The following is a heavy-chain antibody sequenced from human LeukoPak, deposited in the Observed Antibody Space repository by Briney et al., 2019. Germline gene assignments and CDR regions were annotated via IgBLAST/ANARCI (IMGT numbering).Heavy chain of an antibody. CDR2: IYPGDSDT. Sequence: GESLKISSKGSGYSFTSYWIGWVRQMPGKGLEWMGIIYPGDSDTRYSPSFQGQVTISADKSISTAYLQWSSLKASDTAMYYCARQGITMVRGVILRPFDYWGQGTLVTVSS. V-gene: IGHV5-51*01. J-gene: IGHJ4*02. D-gene: IGHD3-10*01. CDR1: GYSFTSYW. CDR3: ARQGITMVRGVILRPFDY.